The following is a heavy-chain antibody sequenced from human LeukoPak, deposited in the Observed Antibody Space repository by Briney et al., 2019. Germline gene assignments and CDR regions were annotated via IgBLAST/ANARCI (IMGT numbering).Heavy chain of an antibody. CDR3: ARAVDCSSTSCYAAGVDY. Sequence: PSQTLSLTCTVSGGSISSGGYYWSWIRQHPGKGLEWIGYIYYSGSTYYNPSLKSRFTISVDTSKNQFSLKLSSVTAADTAVYYCARAVDCSSTSCYAAGVDYWGQGTLVTVSS. J-gene: IGHJ4*02. D-gene: IGHD2-2*01. CDR2: IYYSGST. V-gene: IGHV4-31*03. CDR1: GGSISSGGYY.